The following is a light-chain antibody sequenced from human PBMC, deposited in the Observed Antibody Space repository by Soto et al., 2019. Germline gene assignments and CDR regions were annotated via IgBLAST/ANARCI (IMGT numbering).Light chain of an antibody. CDR3: QQLNSYPPWT. V-gene: IGKV1-9*01. CDR1: QGISSY. J-gene: IGKJ1*01. CDR2: AAS. Sequence: IQLTQSPSSLSASVGDRVTITCRASQGISSYLAWYQQKPGKAPKLLIYAASTLQSGVPSRFSGSGSGTDFTLTISSLQLEDFATYYCQQLNSYPPWTFGQGTKVEIK.